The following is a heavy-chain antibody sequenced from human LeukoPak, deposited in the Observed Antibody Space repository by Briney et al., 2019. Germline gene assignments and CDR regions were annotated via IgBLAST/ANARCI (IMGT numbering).Heavy chain of an antibody. D-gene: IGHD3-22*01. CDR1: EFTFVRYA. J-gene: IGHJ4*02. V-gene: IGHV3-48*04. CDR2: ISSSSFKI. CDR3: ARDWRDYYDSSGIDY. Sequence: GGSLRLSCAASEFTFVRYAMNWVRQAPGKGLEWVSYISSSSFKIGYADSVKGRFTISRDNSKNSLYLQMNSLRAEDTAVYYCARDWRDYYDSSGIDYWGQGTLVTVSS.